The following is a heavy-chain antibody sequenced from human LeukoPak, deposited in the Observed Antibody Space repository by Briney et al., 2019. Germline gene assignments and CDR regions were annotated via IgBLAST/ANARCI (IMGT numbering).Heavy chain of an antibody. D-gene: IGHD6-13*01. J-gene: IGHJ4*02. CDR3: ARAKVAAGYYFDS. CDR2: ISSSSSYT. CDR1: GFTFDNYA. Sequence: PGGSLRLSCAASGFTFDNYAMTWIRQAPGKGLEWVSYISSSSSYTNYADSVKGRFSISRDNAKNSLYLQMNSLRAEDTAVYYCARAKVAAGYYFDSWGQGTLVTVSS. V-gene: IGHV3-11*05.